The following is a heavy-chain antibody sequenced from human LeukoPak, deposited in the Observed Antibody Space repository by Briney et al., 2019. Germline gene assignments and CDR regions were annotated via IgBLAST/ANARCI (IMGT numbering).Heavy chain of an antibody. J-gene: IGHJ5*02. D-gene: IGHD5-12*01. Sequence: GGSLRLSCAASGFTVRSNYMSWVRQAPGKGLEWVSDIYSGGSTHYADSVKGRFTISRDNSKNTLYLQMNSLRAEDTAVYYCARGGGYDRDWFDPWGQGALVTVSS. CDR3: ARGGGYDRDWFDP. V-gene: IGHV3-53*01. CDR1: GFTVRSNY. CDR2: IYSGGST.